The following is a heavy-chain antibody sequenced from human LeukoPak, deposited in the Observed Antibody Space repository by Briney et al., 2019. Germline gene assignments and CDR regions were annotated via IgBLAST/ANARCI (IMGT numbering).Heavy chain of an antibody. CDR1: GGTIRSYS. CDR3: ARRDSGGYGYFDL. V-gene: IGHV4-59*01. J-gene: IGHJ2*01. Sequence: SETLSLTCTVSGGTIRSYSWSWIRQPPGKGLEWIGYIYHSGSTSYNPSLKSRVTISVDTSKNQFSLRLTSLTAADTAVYYCARRDSGGYGYFDLWGRGTLVTVSS. CDR2: IYHSGST. D-gene: IGHD6-19*01.